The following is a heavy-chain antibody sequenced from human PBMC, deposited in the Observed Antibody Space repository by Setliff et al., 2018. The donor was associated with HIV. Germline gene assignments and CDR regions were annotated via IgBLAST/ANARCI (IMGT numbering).Heavy chain of an antibody. J-gene: IGHJ6*03. Sequence: SVKVSCKASGGTFSSYAISWVRQAPGQGLEWMGGIIPIFNTANYAQKFQGRVTITADESTSTAYMELSSLRSDDTAVYYCATIVRPSYYYYYYMDVWGKGTTVTVSS. V-gene: IGHV1-69*13. CDR1: GGTFSSYA. D-gene: IGHD3-10*02. CDR3: ATIVRPSYYYYYYMDV. CDR2: IIPIFNTA.